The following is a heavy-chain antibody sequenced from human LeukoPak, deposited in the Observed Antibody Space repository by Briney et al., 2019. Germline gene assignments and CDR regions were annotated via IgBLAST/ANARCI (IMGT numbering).Heavy chain of an antibody. J-gene: IGHJ6*03. CDR3: ARGRDTVMVSLDYSWYYMDV. Sequence: GASVKVSCKASGGTFNSYAISWVRQAPGQGLECMGGIIPMFGTTNYAQKFQGRVTFTADKSTSTAYMELSSLRSEDTAVYYCARGRDTVMVSLDYSWYYMDVWGKGTTVTVSS. V-gene: IGHV1-69*06. CDR1: GGTFNSYA. D-gene: IGHD5-18*01. CDR2: IIPMFGTT.